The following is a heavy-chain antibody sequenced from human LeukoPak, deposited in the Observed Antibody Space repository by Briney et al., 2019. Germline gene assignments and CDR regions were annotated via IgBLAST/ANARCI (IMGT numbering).Heavy chain of an antibody. CDR1: GFTFSNYG. CDR3: AHGYCSGGSCSRPPDY. V-gene: IGHV3-30*03. CDR2: ISYDGSNK. Sequence: PGGSLRLSCAASGFTFSNYGMHWVRQAPGKGLERVAVISYDGSNKYYAESVKGRFTISRDNSKNTLYLQMNSLRAEDTAVYYCAHGYCSGGSCSRPPDYWGQGTLVTVSS. D-gene: IGHD2-15*01. J-gene: IGHJ4*02.